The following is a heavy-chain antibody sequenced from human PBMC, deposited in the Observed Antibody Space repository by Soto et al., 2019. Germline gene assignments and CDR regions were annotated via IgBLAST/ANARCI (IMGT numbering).Heavy chain of an antibody. Sequence: LGGSQSRPCAASECTYSSYSMHWVRHSPGKGLAWVAVISYDGINKYYADSVKGRFTISRDNSKNTLYLQMNSLRAEDTAVYYWAREKRRLMGATGYGMDVWGQGTTVTFS. J-gene: IGHJ6*02. CDR3: AREKRRLMGATGYGMDV. CDR2: ISYDGINK. D-gene: IGHD1-26*01. CDR1: ECTYSSYS. V-gene: IGHV3-30-3*01.